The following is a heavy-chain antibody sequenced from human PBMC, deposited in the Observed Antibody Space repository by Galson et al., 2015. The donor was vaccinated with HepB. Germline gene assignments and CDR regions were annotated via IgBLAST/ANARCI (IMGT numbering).Heavy chain of an antibody. Sequence: TLSLTCTVSGGSITSGRYYWTLIRQYPGKGLEWIGYTDSSGSTSYNPSLRSRVSMSVDTLRNQFSLKLTSVTAADSAVYFCATGGHYYSAMLWAQGTLVTVSS. D-gene: IGHD3-22*01. J-gene: IGHJ4*02. CDR2: TDSSGST. CDR1: GGSITSGRYY. CDR3: ATGGHYYSAML. V-gene: IGHV4-31*03.